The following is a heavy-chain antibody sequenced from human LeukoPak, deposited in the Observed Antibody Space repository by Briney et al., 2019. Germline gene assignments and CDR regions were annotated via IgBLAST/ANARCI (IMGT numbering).Heavy chain of an antibody. CDR3: AKVVYYERGGFDY. V-gene: IGHV3-30*04. Sequence: GGSLRLSCGASGFXFSSYAMHWVRQAPGKGLEWVVLISYDGSNKYYADSVKGRFTISRDNSKNTLYLQMNSLRAEDAAVYFCAKVVYYERGGFDYWGQGTLVTVSS. CDR2: ISYDGSNK. D-gene: IGHD2-8*01. CDR1: GFXFSSYA. J-gene: IGHJ4*02.